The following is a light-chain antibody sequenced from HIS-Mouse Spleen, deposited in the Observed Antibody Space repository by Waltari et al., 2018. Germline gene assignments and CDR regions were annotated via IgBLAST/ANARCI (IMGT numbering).Light chain of an antibody. CDR2: DVS. J-gene: IGLJ2*01. CDR1: SSDVGGYNY. Sequence: QSALTQPRSVSGSPGQSVTISCPGSSSDVGGYNYVSWYQRHPGKAPKLMIYDVSKRPSGVPDRFSGSKSGNTASLTISGLQAEDEADYYCCSYAGSYPVVFGGGTKLTVL. V-gene: IGLV2-11*01. CDR3: CSYAGSYPVV.